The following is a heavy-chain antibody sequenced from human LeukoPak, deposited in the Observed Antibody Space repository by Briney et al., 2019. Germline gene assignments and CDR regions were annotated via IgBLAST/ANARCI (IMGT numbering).Heavy chain of an antibody. CDR1: GFTFSSYA. D-gene: IGHD3-10*01. Sequence: GGSLRLSCAASGFTFSSYAMSWVRQAPGKGLEWVSAISGSGGSTYYADSVKGRFTISRDNSKNTLYLQMNSLRAEDTAVYYCARVITMVRGVIDYYYGMDVWGQGTTVTVSS. CDR2: ISGSGGST. J-gene: IGHJ6*02. CDR3: ARVITMVRGVIDYYYGMDV. V-gene: IGHV3-23*01.